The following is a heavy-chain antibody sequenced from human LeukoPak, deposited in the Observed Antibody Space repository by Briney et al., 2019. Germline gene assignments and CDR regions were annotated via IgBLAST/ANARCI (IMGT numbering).Heavy chain of an antibody. CDR1: GYTFSSYW. D-gene: IGHD3-3*01. Sequence: PEGSLRLSCKGSGYTFSSYWIGWVRQMPGKGLEWMGIIYPGDSDTRYSPSLQGQVTISVDTSIGTAYLQWSSLKASDTAIYYCARQNDFRLDYWGQGTLVTVSS. V-gene: IGHV5-51*01. CDR3: ARQNDFRLDY. J-gene: IGHJ4*02. CDR2: IYPGDSDT.